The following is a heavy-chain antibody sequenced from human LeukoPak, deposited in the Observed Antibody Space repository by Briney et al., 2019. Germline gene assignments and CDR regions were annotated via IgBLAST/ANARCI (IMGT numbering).Heavy chain of an antibody. Sequence: SVKVSCKASGGTFSSYAISWVRQAPGQGLEWMGGIIPIFGTANYAQKFQGRVTITADESTSTAYMELSSLRSEDTAVYYCASPSPDAIFMFYYYYYMDVWGKGTTVTVSS. J-gene: IGHJ6*03. V-gene: IGHV1-69*13. CDR2: IIPIFGTA. CDR1: GGTFSSYA. D-gene: IGHD2-21*01. CDR3: ASPSPDAIFMFYYYYYMDV.